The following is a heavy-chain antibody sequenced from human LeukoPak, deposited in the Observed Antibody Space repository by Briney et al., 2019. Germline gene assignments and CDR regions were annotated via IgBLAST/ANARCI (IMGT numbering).Heavy chain of an antibody. CDR2: IKQDGSEK. CDR1: GFAFSSYW. V-gene: IGHV3-7*01. D-gene: IGHD2-8*01. J-gene: IGHJ4*02. CDR3: ARDRGECTNGVCYYHDFDY. Sequence: GGSLRLSCAASGFAFSSYWMTWVRQAPGKGLEWVANIKQDGSEKYYVDSVKGRFTISRDNAKNSLSLHMNSLRAEDTAVYYCARDRGECTNGVCYYHDFDYWGQGTLVTVSS.